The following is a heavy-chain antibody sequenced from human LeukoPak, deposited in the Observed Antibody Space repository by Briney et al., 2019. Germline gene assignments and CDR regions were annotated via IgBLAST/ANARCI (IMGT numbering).Heavy chain of an antibody. CDR2: LSYSGSA. D-gene: IGHD6-13*01. CDR3: ARDRGIAAAGTNVESWYYYGMDV. J-gene: IGHJ6*02. V-gene: IGHV4-39*07. CDR1: GGSISSSTYS. Sequence: PSETLSLTCTVSGGSISSSTYSWGWIRQSPGKGLEWIGSLSYSGSAYYNPSLKSRVTISVDTSKNQFSLKLSSVTAADTAVYYCARDRGIAAAGTNVESWYYYGMDVWGQGTTVTVSS.